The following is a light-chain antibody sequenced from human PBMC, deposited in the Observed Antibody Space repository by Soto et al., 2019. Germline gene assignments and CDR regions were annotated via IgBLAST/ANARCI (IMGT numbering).Light chain of an antibody. CDR1: QSINRN. CDR2: GAS. V-gene: IGKV3-15*01. Sequence: VMSQSPGNMSLSPWGRAPLSCRASQSINRNLSWYQQKPGHAPTLLIYGASTRASGVPARFSGSGSGTDFTLTISSLQSEDLAIYYCQQYYDWPFAFGPGTKVDIK. CDR3: QQYYDWPFA. J-gene: IGKJ3*01.